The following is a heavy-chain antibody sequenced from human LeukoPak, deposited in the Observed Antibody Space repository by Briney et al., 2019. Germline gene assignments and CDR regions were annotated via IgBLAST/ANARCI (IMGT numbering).Heavy chain of an antibody. CDR3: ARLRYYGGSAAFDI. CDR2: IYYSGST. D-gene: IGHD3-10*01. V-gene: IGHV4-59*08. J-gene: IGHJ3*02. CDR1: GGSISSYY. Sequence: PSETLSLTCTVSGGSISSYYWSWIRQPPGKGLEWIGYIYYSGSTNYNPSLKSRVTISVDTSKNQFSLKLSSVTAADTAVYYCARLRYYGGSAAFDIWGQGTMATVSS.